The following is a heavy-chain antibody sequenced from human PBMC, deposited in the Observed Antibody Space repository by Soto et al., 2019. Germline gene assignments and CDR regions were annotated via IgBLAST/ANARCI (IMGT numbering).Heavy chain of an antibody. V-gene: IGHV1-18*01. J-gene: IGHJ4*02. CDR2: INPSGGST. D-gene: IGHD6-13*01. CDR1: GYTFTSYG. Sequence: GASVKVSCKASGYTFTSYGISWVRQAPGQGLEWMALINPSGGSTNYAQRLRGRVTLTMDTSTSTVYMELSGLRSEDTAVYYCARNLASADVWGQGTLVTVSS. CDR3: ARNLASADV.